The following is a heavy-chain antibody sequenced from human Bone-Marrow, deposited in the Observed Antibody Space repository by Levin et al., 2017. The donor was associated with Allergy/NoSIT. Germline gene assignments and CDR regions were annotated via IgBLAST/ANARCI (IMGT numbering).Heavy chain of an antibody. V-gene: IGHV3-21*06. J-gene: IGHJ4*02. CDR3: ARDRGFGDYDFYC. Sequence: PGGSLRLSCAASGFIFTSYSMNWVRQAPGKGLEWVSSISPTSSHIYYADSLKGRFTISRDNAKNSLYLQMDSLRSEDTGVYYCARDRGFGDYDFYCWGQGTLVTVSS. D-gene: IGHD4-17*01. CDR2: ISPTSSHI. CDR1: GFIFTSYS.